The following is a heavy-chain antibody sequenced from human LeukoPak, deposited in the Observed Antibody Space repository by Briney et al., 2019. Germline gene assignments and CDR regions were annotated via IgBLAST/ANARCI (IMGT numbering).Heavy chain of an antibody. D-gene: IGHD7-27*01. CDR2: MNPNSGNT. J-gene: IGHJ6*02. CDR3: ARVNGEGWSYYYYGMDV. CDR1: GYTFTSYD. Sequence: GASVKVSCKASGYTFTSYDINWVRQATGQGLEWMGWMNPNSGNTGYAQKFQGRVTMTRNTSISTAYMELSSLRSEDTAVYYCARVNGEGWSYYYYGMDVWGQGTTVTVSS. V-gene: IGHV1-8*01.